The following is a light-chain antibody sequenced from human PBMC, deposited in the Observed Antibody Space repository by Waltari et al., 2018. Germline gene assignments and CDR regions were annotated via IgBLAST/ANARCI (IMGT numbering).Light chain of an antibody. CDR2: EVN. V-gene: IGLV2-8*01. CDR3: SSYAGSSNLI. CDR1: SSDIGSSKY. Sequence: QSALTQPPSASGSPGQSVTISCTGTSSDIGSSKYVSWYQQHPPKAPKLMIYEVNKRPPGCPDRFSGSKSGNTASLTVSWLQADDEADYYCSSYAGSSNLIFGGGTKLTVL. J-gene: IGLJ2*01.